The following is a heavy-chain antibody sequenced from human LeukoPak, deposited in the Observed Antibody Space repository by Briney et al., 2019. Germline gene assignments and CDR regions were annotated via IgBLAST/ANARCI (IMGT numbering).Heavy chain of an antibody. Sequence: GGSVKVSCKASGYTFTSYGISWVRQAPGQGLEWMGWISAYNGNTNYAQKLQGRVTMTTDTSTSTAYMELRSLRSDDTAVYYCARARSWYGVSYFDYWGQGTLVTVSS. J-gene: IGHJ4*02. V-gene: IGHV1-18*01. CDR3: ARARSWYGVSYFDY. CDR1: GYTFTSYG. D-gene: IGHD6-13*01. CDR2: ISAYNGNT.